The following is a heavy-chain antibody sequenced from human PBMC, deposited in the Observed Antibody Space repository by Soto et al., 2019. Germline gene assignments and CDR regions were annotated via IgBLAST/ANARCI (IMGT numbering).Heavy chain of an antibody. Sequence: SETLSLSCAVSGGSISSGDYYWSWIRQPPGKGLEWIGYIYYSGSTYYNPSLKSRVTISVDTSKNQFSLKLSSVTAADTAVYYCARGSYYYDSSGYYHYWGRGTLVTVSS. J-gene: IGHJ4*02. CDR2: IYYSGST. CDR3: ARGSYYYDSSGYYHY. D-gene: IGHD3-22*01. V-gene: IGHV4-30-4*01. CDR1: GGSISSGDYY.